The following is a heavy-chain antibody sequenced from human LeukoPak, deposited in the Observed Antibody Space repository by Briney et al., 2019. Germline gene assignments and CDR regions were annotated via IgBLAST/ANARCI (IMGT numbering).Heavy chain of an antibody. V-gene: IGHV5-51*01. D-gene: IGHD3-10*01. CDR2: IYPGDSDT. CDR1: GYRFTSYW. Sequence: GESLKTSCKGSGYRFTSYWIGWVRQLHGKGLEWFGLIYPGDSDTRYSPSFQGQVTISADKSISTAYLQWSSLKASDTAMYYCASSYGSGSVDFDYWGQGILVTVSS. J-gene: IGHJ4*02. CDR3: ASSYGSGSVDFDY.